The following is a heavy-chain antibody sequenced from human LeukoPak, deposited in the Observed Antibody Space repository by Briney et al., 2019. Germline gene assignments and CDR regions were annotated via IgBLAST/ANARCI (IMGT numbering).Heavy chain of an antibody. CDR3: SRFSSVAAQY. CDR1: GFTFSDYA. J-gene: IGHJ4*02. V-gene: IGHV3-48*01. CDR2: IGSTSNTI. Sequence: GGSLRLSCATSGFTFSDYAMNWVRQAPGKGLEWVSYIGSTSNTIYYADSVKGRFTISRDNAKNSLYLQMNSLRAEDTAVYYCSRFSSVAAQYWGQGTLVTVSS. D-gene: IGHD6-6*01.